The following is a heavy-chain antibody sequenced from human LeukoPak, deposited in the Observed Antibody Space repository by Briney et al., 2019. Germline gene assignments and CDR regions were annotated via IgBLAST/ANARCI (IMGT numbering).Heavy chain of an antibody. D-gene: IGHD5-18*01. Sequence: GGSLRLSCAASGFTFSSYGMHWVRQAPGKGLEWVAFIRYDGSNKYYADSVKGRFTISRDNSKNTLYLQMNSLRAEDTAVYYCAKETWIQLPLFDYWGQGTLVTVSS. V-gene: IGHV3-30*02. J-gene: IGHJ4*02. CDR1: GFTFSSYG. CDR2: IRYDGSNK. CDR3: AKETWIQLPLFDY.